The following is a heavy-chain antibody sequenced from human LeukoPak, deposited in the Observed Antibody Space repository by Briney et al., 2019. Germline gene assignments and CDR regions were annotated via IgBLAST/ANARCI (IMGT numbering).Heavy chain of an antibody. CDR2: THADAIHGNNK. J-gene: IGHJ4*02. V-gene: IGHV3-30*02. CDR1: GFPFSTYG. D-gene: IGHD3-22*01. CDR3: VTGGGYYYDH. Sequence: PGGSLRLSCAASGFPFSTYGLHWVRQAPGKGLEWVAVTHADAIHGNNKYYADSVKGRFTISRDNSKNTFYLQMDSLRAEDTAVYFCVTGGGYYYDHWGQGTLVTVSS.